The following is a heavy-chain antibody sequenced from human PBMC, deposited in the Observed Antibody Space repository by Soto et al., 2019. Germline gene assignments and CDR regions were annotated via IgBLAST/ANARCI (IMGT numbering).Heavy chain of an antibody. D-gene: IGHD6-13*01. J-gene: IGHJ4*02. V-gene: IGHV4-59*13. CDR2: IYYSGST. CDR1: GDSISSYY. Sequence: TSETLSLTCTVSGDSISSYYWSWIRQPPGKELEWIGYIYYSGSTNYNPSLKSRVTISADTSKNQFSLKLRSVTAADTAVYYCARGAIAAQAFDSWGQGTLVTVS. CDR3: ARGAIAAQAFDS.